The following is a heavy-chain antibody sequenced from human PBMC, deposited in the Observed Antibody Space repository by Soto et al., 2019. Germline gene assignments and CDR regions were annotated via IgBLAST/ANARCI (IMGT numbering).Heavy chain of an antibody. CDR2: ISYDGSNK. CDR3: AKDHRRIAVAAPLGP. V-gene: IGHV3-30*18. CDR1: GFTFSSYG. Sequence: QVQLVESGGGVVQPGRSLRLSCAASGFTFSSYGMHWVRQAPGKGLEWVAVISYDGSNKYYADSVKGRFTISRDNSXXTLYLQMNSLRAEDTAVYYCAKDHRRIAVAAPLGPWGQGTLVTVSS. D-gene: IGHD6-19*01. J-gene: IGHJ5*02.